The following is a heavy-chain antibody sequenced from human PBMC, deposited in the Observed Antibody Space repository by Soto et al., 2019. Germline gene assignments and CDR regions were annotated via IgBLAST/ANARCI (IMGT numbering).Heavy chain of an antibody. D-gene: IGHD1-26*01. CDR2: IFSSGST. Sequence: LSLTCTVSVDSINTYTWTWIRQPPGKGLEWIGYIFSSGSTNYNPSLQSRLTMSVDTSKNLFSLKLNFVTAADTAVYYCARGDQELDYWGQGTLVTVSS. V-gene: IGHV4-59*01. CDR3: ARGDQELDY. J-gene: IGHJ4*02. CDR1: VDSINTYT.